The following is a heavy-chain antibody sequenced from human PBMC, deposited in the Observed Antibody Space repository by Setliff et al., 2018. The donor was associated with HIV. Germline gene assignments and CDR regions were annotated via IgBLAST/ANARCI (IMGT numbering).Heavy chain of an antibody. D-gene: IGHD6-13*01. CDR3: AKEARGIPTTGTGY. Sequence: LTCTVSGGSISSSSYYWGWIRQPPGKGLEWIGTIYYTGSTYYNPSLKSRVTISVDTSKNQFSLKLSSVTAADTAVYYCAKEARGIPTTGTGYWGQGTLVTVSS. V-gene: IGHV4-39*02. CDR1: GGSISSSSYY. J-gene: IGHJ4*02. CDR2: IYYTGST.